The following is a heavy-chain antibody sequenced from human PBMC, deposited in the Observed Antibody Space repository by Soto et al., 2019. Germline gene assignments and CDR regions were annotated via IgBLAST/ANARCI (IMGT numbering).Heavy chain of an antibody. V-gene: IGHV3-9*01. CDR3: VKDRRFLEAWGAIDV. Sequence: EMQLVESGGGLVQPGRSLRLSCAASGFTFDDYAMHWVRQVPGKGLEWVSGISWNSEVKLYADTTKGRFAISRDNAKNSLYLQIDGLGVEDTAFYYCVKDRRFLEAWGAIDVWGQGTLVTVSS. D-gene: IGHD3-3*01. J-gene: IGHJ3*01. CDR1: GFTFDDYA. CDR2: ISWNSEVK.